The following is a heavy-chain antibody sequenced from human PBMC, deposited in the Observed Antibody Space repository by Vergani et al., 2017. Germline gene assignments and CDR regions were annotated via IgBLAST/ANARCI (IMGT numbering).Heavy chain of an antibody. V-gene: IGHV3-7*01. CDR2: IKRDGTET. J-gene: IGHJ1*01. D-gene: IGHD2-15*01. Sequence: EVHLAESGGGLVQPGGSLRLSCAASGFTFGDYYMAWIRLAPGQGLDWVASIKRDGTETFYVDSVKGRFTISRDNAKTTLYLQMNSLRDEDRGVYYCARISGGRAPYLHYWGQGTLVTVAS. CDR3: ARISGGRAPYLHY. CDR1: GFTFGDYY.